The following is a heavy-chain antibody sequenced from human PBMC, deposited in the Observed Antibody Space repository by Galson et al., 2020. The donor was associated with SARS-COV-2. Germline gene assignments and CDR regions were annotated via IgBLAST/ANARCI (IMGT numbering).Heavy chain of an antibody. CDR1: GYSISSGYY. J-gene: IGHJ3*02. Sequence: SETLSLTCPVSGYSISSGYYWGWIRQPPGKGLEWIGSIYHSGSTYYNPSLKSRVTISVDTSKNQFSLKLSSVTAADTAVYYCARVRVSYQGVYAFEIWCQGTMVTVSS. V-gene: IGHV4-38-2*02. CDR2: IYHSGST. CDR3: ARVRVSYQGVYAFEI. D-gene: IGHD1-26*01.